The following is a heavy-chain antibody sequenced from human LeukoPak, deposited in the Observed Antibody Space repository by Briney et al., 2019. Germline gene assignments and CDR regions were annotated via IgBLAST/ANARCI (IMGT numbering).Heavy chain of an antibody. V-gene: IGHV4-39*07. CDR1: GGSISSSSYY. D-gene: IGHD6-13*01. CDR2: IYYSGST. Sequence: PSETLSLTCTVSGGSISSSSYYWGWIRQPPGKGLEWIGSIYYSGSTYYNPSLKSRVTISVDTSKNQFSLKPSSVTAADTAVYYCARLGLAAAGKPYYYYMDVWGKGTTVTVSS. J-gene: IGHJ6*03. CDR3: ARLGLAAAGKPYYYYMDV.